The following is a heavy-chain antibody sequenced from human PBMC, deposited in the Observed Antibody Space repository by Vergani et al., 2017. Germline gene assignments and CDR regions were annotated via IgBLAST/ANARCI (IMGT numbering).Heavy chain of an antibody. CDR3: ARAYYYDSSGYYDY. Sequence: QITLKESGPTLVKPTQTLTLTCAFSGFSLSSGGVGVGWIRQPPGKALEWLAIIYWDDDKRYSPSLKSRLTITKDTSKNQVVLTMTNMDPVDTATYYCARAYYYDSSGYYDYWGQGTLVTVSS. CDR1: GFSLSSGGVG. J-gene: IGHJ4*02. D-gene: IGHD3-22*01. CDR2: IYWDDDK. V-gene: IGHV2-5*02.